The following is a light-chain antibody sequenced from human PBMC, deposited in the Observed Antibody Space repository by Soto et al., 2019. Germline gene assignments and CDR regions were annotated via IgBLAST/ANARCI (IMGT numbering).Light chain of an antibody. J-gene: IGKJ1*01. V-gene: IGKV1-5*03. CDR3: QQYNSDSWT. CDR2: KAS. Sequence: EIQMARSPSTLSASVGYRTTITCRASQSISSWLAWYQQKPGKAPKLLIYKASTLKSGVPSRFSGSVSGTEFTLTISSLQPDDFATYYCQQYNSDSWTLGQGTKVDVK. CDR1: QSISSW.